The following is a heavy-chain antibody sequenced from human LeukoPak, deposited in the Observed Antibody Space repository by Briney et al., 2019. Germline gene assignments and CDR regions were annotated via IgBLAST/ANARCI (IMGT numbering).Heavy chain of an antibody. D-gene: IGHD5-24*01. V-gene: IGHV4-4*07. Sequence: SEPLSLTCTLSGDSISTYYWSWIPHPAGRGLETIGRIYTSGSTNYNPSLKSRVTMSVDTSKNQFSLRLSSVTAADTAVYYCAREEEQMARGLDPWGQGALVTVSS. J-gene: IGHJ5*02. CDR2: IYTSGST. CDR3: AREEEQMARGLDP. CDR1: GDSISTYY.